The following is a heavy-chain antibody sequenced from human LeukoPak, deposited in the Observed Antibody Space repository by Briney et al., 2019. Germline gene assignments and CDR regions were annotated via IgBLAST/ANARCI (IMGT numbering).Heavy chain of an antibody. J-gene: IGHJ4*02. CDR2: INHSGST. CDR3: ARDGVYDFWSGSYFDY. CDR1: GGSFSGYY. V-gene: IGHV4-34*01. D-gene: IGHD3-3*01. Sequence: PSETLSLTCAVYGGSFSGYYWSWIRQPPGKGLEWIGEINHSGSTNYNPSLKSRVTISVDTSKNQFSLKLSSVTAADTAVYYCARDGVYDFWSGSYFDYWGQGTLVTVSS.